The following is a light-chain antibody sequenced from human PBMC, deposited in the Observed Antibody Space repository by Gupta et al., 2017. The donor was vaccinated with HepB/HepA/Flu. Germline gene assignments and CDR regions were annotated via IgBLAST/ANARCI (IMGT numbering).Light chain of an antibody. Sequence: QSALTQPASVSGSPGQSITISCTGTSSDVGSYNLVSWYQQHPGKAPKLMIYEVSKRPSGVSNRFSGSKSGNTASLTXSGXQAEDEXDYYCCSHAGSSTFVVFGGGTKLTXL. CDR1: SSDVGSYNL. CDR3: CSHAGSSTFVV. CDR2: EVS. V-gene: IGLV2-23*02. J-gene: IGLJ2*01.